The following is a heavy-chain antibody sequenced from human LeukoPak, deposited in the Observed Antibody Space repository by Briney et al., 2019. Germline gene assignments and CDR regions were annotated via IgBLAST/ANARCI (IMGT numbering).Heavy chain of an antibody. CDR3: ARAGSGSLYYYMDV. CDR2: FDPEDVET. CDR1: GYTLTELS. J-gene: IGHJ6*03. V-gene: IGHV1-24*01. D-gene: IGHD3-10*01. Sequence: GASVKVSCKIYGYTLTELSMHWVRQAPGKGLEWMGTFDPEDVETIYAQKFQGRVTMTEDTSTDTAYMELSSLRSEDTAVYYCARAGSGSLYYYMDVWGKGTTVTVSS.